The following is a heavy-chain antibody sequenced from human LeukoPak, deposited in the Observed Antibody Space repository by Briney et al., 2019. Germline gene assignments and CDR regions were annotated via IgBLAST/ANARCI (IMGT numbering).Heavy chain of an antibody. Sequence: PGGSLRLSCAASGFTFSPSGMNWVRQAPGKGLEWVSYISSSSSTIYYADSVKGRFTISRDNAKNSLYLQMNSLRAEDTAVYYCARGTAAVYFDHWGRGIVVTVSS. CDR2: ISSSSSTI. D-gene: IGHD6-13*01. CDR3: ARGTAAVYFDH. J-gene: IGHJ4*02. V-gene: IGHV3-48*04. CDR1: GFTFSPSG.